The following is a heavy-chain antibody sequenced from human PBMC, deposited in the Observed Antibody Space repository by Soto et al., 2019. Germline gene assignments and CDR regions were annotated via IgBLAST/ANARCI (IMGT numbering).Heavy chain of an antibody. CDR3: AREPATAKPEGVDF. J-gene: IGHJ4*02. Sequence: QVQLVQSWAEVRKPGASVKVSCKASGYTFSDYYIHWVPQAPGQGLEWMGWINPNSGGTKYAPKFQGGVTMTRDTSINTAYMELSRLRSGDTAVYYCAREPATAKPEGVDFWGQGTLVTVSS. D-gene: IGHD1-1*01. CDR1: GYTFSDYY. V-gene: IGHV1-2*02. CDR2: INPNSGGT.